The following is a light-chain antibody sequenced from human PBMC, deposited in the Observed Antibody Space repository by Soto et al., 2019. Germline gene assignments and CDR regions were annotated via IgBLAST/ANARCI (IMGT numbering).Light chain of an antibody. Sequence: EIVMTQSPATLSESPWERATLSCRASQSVSSNVAGYQQKLGQAPRLLIYDASNRATGIPARFSGSGSGTDFTHTISSLEPEDFAVYYCQQRSNWPRGTFGQGTKVDIK. CDR2: DAS. CDR1: QSVSSN. CDR3: QQRSNWPRGT. V-gene: IGKV3-11*01. J-gene: IGKJ1*01.